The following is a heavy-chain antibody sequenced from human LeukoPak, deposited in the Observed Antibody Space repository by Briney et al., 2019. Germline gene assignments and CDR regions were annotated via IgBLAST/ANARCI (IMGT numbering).Heavy chain of an antibody. V-gene: IGHV3-11*01. Sequence: PGGSLRLSCAASGFTFSDYYMSWIRQAPGKGLEWVSYISSSGSTIYYADSVRGRFTISRDNAKNSLYLQMSNLRAEDTAVYYCARGPFWSGYYDDWGQGTLVTVSS. J-gene: IGHJ4*02. CDR2: ISSSGSTI. CDR1: GFTFSDYY. D-gene: IGHD3-3*01. CDR3: ARGPFWSGYYDD.